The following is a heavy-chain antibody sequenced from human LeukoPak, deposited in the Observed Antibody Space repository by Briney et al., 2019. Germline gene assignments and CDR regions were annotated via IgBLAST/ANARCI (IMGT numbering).Heavy chain of an antibody. CDR1: GFTVSSNY. Sequence: GGSLRLSCAASGFTVSSNYMSWVRQAPGKGLEWVSRISGDGSTTSYADSVKGRFTISRDNAKNTLYLQMNSLRAEDTAVYYCARLDILTGNYYYFNFWGQGTLVTVSS. D-gene: IGHD3-9*01. J-gene: IGHJ4*02. V-gene: IGHV3-74*01. CDR3: ARLDILTGNYYYFNF. CDR2: ISGDGSTT.